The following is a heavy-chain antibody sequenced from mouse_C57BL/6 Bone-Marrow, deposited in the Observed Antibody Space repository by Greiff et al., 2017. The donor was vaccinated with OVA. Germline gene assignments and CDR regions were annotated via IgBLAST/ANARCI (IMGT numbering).Heavy chain of an antibody. J-gene: IGHJ4*01. D-gene: IGHD2-13*01. CDR3: ARPAIYYGDYYAMDY. CDR2: IDPSDSET. CDR1: GYTFTSYW. V-gene: IGHV1-52*01. Sequence: VQLQQPGAELVRPGSSVKLSCKASGYTFTSYWMHWVKQRPIQGLEWIGNIDPSDSETHYNQKFKDKATLTVDKSSSTAYMQLSSLTSEDSAVYYGARPAIYYGDYYAMDYWGQGTSVTVSS.